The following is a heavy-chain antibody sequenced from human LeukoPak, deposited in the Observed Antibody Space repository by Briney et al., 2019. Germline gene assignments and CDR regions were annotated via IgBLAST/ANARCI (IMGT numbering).Heavy chain of an antibody. CDR1: GFTFSSYG. J-gene: IGHJ6*02. CDR3: AREVRTGYFLYGMDV. D-gene: IGHD3/OR15-3a*01. V-gene: IGHV3-33*01. CDR2: IWYDGSNK. Sequence: GRSLRLSCAASGFTFSSYGMHWVRQAPGKGLEWVAVIWYDGSNKYYADSVKGRFTISRDNAKNSLYLQMNSLRAEDTAVYYCAREVRTGYFLYGMDVWGQGTTVTVSS.